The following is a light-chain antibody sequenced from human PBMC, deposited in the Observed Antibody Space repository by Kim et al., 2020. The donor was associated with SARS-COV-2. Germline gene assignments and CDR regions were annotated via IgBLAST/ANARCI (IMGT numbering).Light chain of an antibody. J-gene: IGKJ2*01. Sequence: SVSPGERATRSCRASQSVSSNLAWYQQKPGQAPMLLIYGASTRATGIPARFSGSGSGTEFTLTISSMQSEDFAVYYCQQYNNWPYTFGQGTKLEI. CDR1: QSVSSN. V-gene: IGKV3-15*01. CDR2: GAS. CDR3: QQYNNWPYT.